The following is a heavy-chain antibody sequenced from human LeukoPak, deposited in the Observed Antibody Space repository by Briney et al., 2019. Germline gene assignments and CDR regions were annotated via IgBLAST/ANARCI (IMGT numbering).Heavy chain of an antibody. J-gene: IGHJ4*02. CDR1: GFTFSNYA. Sequence: GGSLRLSCADSGFTFSNYAMSWVRQAPGKGLERVSAITGSGGNTYYAESVKGRFTISRDNSKKTLYLQIIRLRDEATAVYYCAKWGDFDVLTGYYVPDFWGQGTLVTVSS. CDR3: AKWGDFDVLTGYYVPDF. D-gene: IGHD3-9*01. V-gene: IGHV3-23*01. CDR2: ITGSGGNT.